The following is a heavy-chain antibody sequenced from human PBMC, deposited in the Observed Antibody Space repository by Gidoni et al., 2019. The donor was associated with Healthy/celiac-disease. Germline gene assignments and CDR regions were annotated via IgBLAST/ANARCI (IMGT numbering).Heavy chain of an antibody. Sequence: QVQLVQSGAEVKKPGASVKVSCKASGSTFTSYGISWVRQAPGQGLEWMGWISAYNGNTNYAQKLQGRVTMTTDTSTSTAYMELRSLRSDDTAVYYCARVRNRGYCSSTSCYGGWFDPWGQGTLVTVSS. CDR2: ISAYNGNT. J-gene: IGHJ5*02. V-gene: IGHV1-18*01. CDR3: ARVRNRGYCSSTSCYGGWFDP. D-gene: IGHD2-2*01. CDR1: GSTFTSYG.